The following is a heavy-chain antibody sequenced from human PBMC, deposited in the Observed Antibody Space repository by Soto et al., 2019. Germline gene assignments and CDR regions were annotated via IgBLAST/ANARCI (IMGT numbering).Heavy chain of an antibody. D-gene: IGHD3-22*01. CDR3: ASTYYYDSYYAFDI. J-gene: IGHJ3*02. CDR2: IYPGDSDT. Sequence: PGESLKISCKGSGYSFTSYWIGWVRQMLGKGLEWMGIIYPGDSDTRYSPSFQGQVTISADKSVSTAYLQWSSLKASDTAMYYCASTYYYDSYYAFDIWGQGTMVTVSS. CDR1: GYSFTSYW. V-gene: IGHV5-51*01.